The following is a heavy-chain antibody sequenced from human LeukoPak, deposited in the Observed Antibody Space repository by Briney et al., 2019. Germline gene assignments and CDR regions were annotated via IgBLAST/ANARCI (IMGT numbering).Heavy chain of an antibody. CDR2: IIPIFETT. CDR1: GGTFNIFA. V-gene: IGHV1-69*13. CDR3: ARTWYYYDSSGYYSKNYFDF. J-gene: IGHJ4*02. D-gene: IGHD3-22*01. Sequence: GASVTVSFKASGGTFNIFALSWVRQAPGQGLEWMGEIIPIFETTNYAHKFQGRVTITADESTSTAYMELSSLRSEDSAVYYCARTWYYYDSSGYYSKNYFDFWGQGTLVTVSS.